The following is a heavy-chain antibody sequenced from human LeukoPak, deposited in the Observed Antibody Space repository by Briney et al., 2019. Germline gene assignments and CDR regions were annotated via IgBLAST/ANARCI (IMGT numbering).Heavy chain of an antibody. Sequence: GGSLRLPCAASGFTFSTYWMHWVRQAPGKGPVWVSRINSDGSSTTYADSVKGRFTISRDNAKSTLYLQMNSLRAEDTAVYYCARSYGMDVWGQGTTVTVSS. V-gene: IGHV3-74*01. J-gene: IGHJ6*02. CDR3: ARSYGMDV. CDR2: INSDGSST. CDR1: GFTFSTYW.